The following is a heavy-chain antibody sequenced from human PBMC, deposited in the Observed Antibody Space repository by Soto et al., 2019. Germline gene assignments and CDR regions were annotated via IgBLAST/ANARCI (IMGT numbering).Heavy chain of an antibody. CDR1: GYNLNTYS. D-gene: IGHD6-13*01. CDR2: VSFDGVNN. J-gene: IGHJ4*02. V-gene: IGHV3-30*10. Sequence: ARPLRLSCSVSGYNLNTYSMHCVRQPPCMGLEWVALVSFDGVNNQYRDSVKGRFTFSRDIAKNMLFLQMPRRLPDDTALYYCARAPDLIEAAGHYFDYWGQGT. CDR3: ARAPDLIEAAGHYFDY.